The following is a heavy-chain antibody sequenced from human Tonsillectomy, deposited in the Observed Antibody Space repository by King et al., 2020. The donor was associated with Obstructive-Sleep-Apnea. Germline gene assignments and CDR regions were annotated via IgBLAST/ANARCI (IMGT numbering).Heavy chain of an antibody. J-gene: IGHJ6*02. CDR2: ITWDGGTT. CDR3: AKAGQAAWGLGVYFYYALGV. Sequence: VQLVESGGVVVQPGGSLRLSCAATGFTFDDYTMHWVRQAPGKGLEWDSLITWDGGTTYYADSVKGRFTISRDNSRNSLYLEMNSLRTEDTALYFCAKAGQAAWGLGVYFYYALGVWGQGTTVTVSS. CDR1: GFTFDDYT. V-gene: IGHV3-43*01. D-gene: IGHD2-8*01.